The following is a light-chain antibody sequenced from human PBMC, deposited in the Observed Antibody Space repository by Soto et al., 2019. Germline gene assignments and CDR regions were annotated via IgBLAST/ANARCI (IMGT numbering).Light chain of an antibody. CDR2: SNN. J-gene: IGLJ1*01. CDR1: RSNIGSKT. Sequence: QSVLTQPPSASGTPGQRVTISCSGSRSNIGSKTVNWYQQLPGTAPKLLIYSNNPRPSGVPDRFSGSKSGTSASLSISGLQAEDEADYNCATWDDSLNGVFGTGTKLTVL. CDR3: ATWDDSLNGV. V-gene: IGLV1-44*01.